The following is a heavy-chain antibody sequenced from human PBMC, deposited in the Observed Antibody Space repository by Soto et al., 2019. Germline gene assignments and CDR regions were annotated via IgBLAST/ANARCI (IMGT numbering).Heavy chain of an antibody. Sequence: GGSLRLSCAASGFTFSSYAMSWVRQAPGKGLEWVSAISGSGGSTYYADSVKGRFTISRDNSKNTRYLQMNSLRAEDTAVYYCAKDTYYYDSSGYYAPLHWGQGTLVTVSS. CDR2: ISGSGGST. J-gene: IGHJ4*02. V-gene: IGHV3-23*01. D-gene: IGHD3-22*01. CDR3: AKDTYYYDSSGYYAPLH. CDR1: GFTFSSYA.